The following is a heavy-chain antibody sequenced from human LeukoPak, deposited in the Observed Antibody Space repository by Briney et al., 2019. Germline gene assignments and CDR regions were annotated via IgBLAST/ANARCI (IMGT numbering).Heavy chain of an antibody. Sequence: PGGSLRLSCAASGFTFDDYMMHWVRQAQGKGLEWVSLISWDGSDTYYADSVKGRFTISRDNSKDSLYLQMNSLRTDDTALYYCAKDSGALEEGYFDSWGQGTLVTVSS. CDR3: AKDSGALEEGYFDS. J-gene: IGHJ4*02. V-gene: IGHV3-43*01. CDR1: GFTFDDYM. CDR2: ISWDGSDT.